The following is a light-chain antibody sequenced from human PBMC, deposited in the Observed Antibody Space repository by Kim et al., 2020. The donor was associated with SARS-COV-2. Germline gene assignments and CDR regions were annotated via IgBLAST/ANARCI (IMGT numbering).Light chain of an antibody. J-gene: IGLJ2*01. CDR2: SND. Sequence: QSVLTQPPSASGTPGQRVTISCSGIRSNIGSNAVNWYQQLPGTAPKLLIYSNDYRPSGVPDRFSGSKSGTSASLAISGLQSEDEADYYCAAWDNSLNGVIFGGGTQLTVL. CDR3: AAWDNSLNGVI. V-gene: IGLV1-44*01. CDR1: RSNIGSNA.